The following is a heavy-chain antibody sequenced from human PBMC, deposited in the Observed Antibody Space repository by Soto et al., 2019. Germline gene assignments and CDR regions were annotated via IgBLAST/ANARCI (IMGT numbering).Heavy chain of an antibody. CDR3: ARDGDDILTGYYRPEYYGMDV. D-gene: IGHD3-9*01. J-gene: IGHJ6*02. Sequence: ASVKVSCKASGYTFTGYYMHWVRQAPGQGLEWMGWINPNSGGTNYAQKFKGWVTMTRDTSISTAYMELSRLRSDDTAVYYCARDGDDILTGYYRPEYYGMDVWGQGTTVTVSS. CDR1: GYTFTGYY. V-gene: IGHV1-2*04. CDR2: INPNSGGT.